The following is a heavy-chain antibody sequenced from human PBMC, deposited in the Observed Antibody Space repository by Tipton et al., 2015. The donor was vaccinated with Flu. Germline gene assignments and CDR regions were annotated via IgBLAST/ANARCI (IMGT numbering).Heavy chain of an antibody. CDR1: GFTFDDYA. CDR3: AKSPSSSGIGGFDY. CDR2: ISWNSGSI. V-gene: IGHV3-9*01. D-gene: IGHD6-6*01. J-gene: IGHJ4*02. Sequence: SLRLSCAASGFTFDDYAMHWVRQAPGKGLEWVSGISWNSGSIGYADSVKGRFTISRDNAKNSLYLQMNSLRAEDTALYYCAKSPSSSGIGGFDYWGQGTLVTVSS.